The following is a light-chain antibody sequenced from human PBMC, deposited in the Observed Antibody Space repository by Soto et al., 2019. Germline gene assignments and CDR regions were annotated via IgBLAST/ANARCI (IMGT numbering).Light chain of an antibody. V-gene: IGLV2-11*01. CDR2: DVT. Sequence: QSALTQPRSVSGAPGQSVTISCTGTSGHVGGYNYVSWYQQHPGKAPKLMIYDVTKWPSGVPDRFSGSKSGNTASLTISGLQAEDEADYYCCSYAGSYTWVFGGGTKLTVL. CDR3: CSYAGSYTWV. CDR1: SGHVGGYNY. J-gene: IGLJ3*02.